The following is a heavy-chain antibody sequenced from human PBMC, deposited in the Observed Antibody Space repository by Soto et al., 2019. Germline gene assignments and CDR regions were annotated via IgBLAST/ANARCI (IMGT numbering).Heavy chain of an antibody. V-gene: IGHV3-30-3*01. D-gene: IGHD3-22*01. CDR3: ASDKTYYYDSSGPNDY. CDR1: GFTFSSYA. CDR2: ISYDGSNK. Sequence: PGGSLRLSCAASGFTFSSYAMHWVRQAPGKGLEWVAGISYDGSNKYYADSVKGRFTISRDNSKNTLYLQMNSLRAEDTAVYYCASDKTYYYDSSGPNDYWGQGTLVTVSS. J-gene: IGHJ4*02.